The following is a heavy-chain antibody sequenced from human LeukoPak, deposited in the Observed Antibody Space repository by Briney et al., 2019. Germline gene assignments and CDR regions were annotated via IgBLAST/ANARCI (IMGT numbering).Heavy chain of an antibody. CDR2: IKEDGSQK. V-gene: IGHV3-7*01. J-gene: IGHJ3*02. CDR1: GFAFSDYY. D-gene: IGHD2-8*02. CDR3: AKDSRFCTGYDCRGDAFDS. Sequence: GGSLRLSCAGSGFAFSDYYMTWVRQSPGKGLEWVANIKEDGSQKYDVDSVRGRFTISRDNAKNSLFLQMDSLRAEDTAVYYCAKDSRFCTGYDCRGDAFDSWGQGTMVTVTS.